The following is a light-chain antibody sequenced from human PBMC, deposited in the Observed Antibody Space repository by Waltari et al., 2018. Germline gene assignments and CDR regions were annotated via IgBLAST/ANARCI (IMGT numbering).Light chain of an antibody. J-gene: IGLJ2*01. CDR2: DNN. V-gene: IGLV1-51*01. CDR1: SSNIGNNY. CDR3: GTWDSSLSGGV. Sequence: QSVLTQPPSVSAAPGQKVTIPCSGNSSNIGNNYVSWYQQLPGTAHKLLIYDNNKRPSGIPDRFSGSKSGTSATLGITGLQTGDEADYYCGTWDSSLSGGVFGGGTELTVL.